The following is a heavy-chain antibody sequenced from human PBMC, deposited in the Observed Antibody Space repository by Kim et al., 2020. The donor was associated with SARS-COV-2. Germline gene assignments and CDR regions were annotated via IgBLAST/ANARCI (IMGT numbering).Heavy chain of an antibody. CDR2: IYYSGST. J-gene: IGHJ6*01. CDR1: GGSISSSY. V-gene: IGHV4-59*01. Sequence: SETLSLTCTVSGGSISSSYWSWIRQPPGKGLEWIGYIYYSGSTNYNPSLKSRVTISVDTSKNQFSLKLSSVTAVDTAVYYCAREESRGWPYYYYGMDVWG. CDR3: AREESRGWPYYYYGMDV. D-gene: IGHD6-19*01.